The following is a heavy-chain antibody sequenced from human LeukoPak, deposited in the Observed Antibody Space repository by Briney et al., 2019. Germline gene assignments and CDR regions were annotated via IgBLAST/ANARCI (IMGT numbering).Heavy chain of an antibody. CDR1: GGSISNYY. Sequence: SETLSLICTVSGGSISNYYWSWIRQPPGKGLEWIGYIYYSGSTNYNPSLKSRVTISVDTSKNQFSLKLSSVTAADTAVYYCARDDSSGYRGSFDYWGQGTLVTVSS. J-gene: IGHJ4*02. CDR3: ARDDSSGYRGSFDY. D-gene: IGHD3-22*01. CDR2: IYYSGST. V-gene: IGHV4-59*01.